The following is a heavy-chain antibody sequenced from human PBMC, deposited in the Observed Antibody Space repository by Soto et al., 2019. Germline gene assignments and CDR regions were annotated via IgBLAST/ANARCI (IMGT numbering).Heavy chain of an antibody. V-gene: IGHV1-3*01. CDR2: INAGNGNT. CDR3: AGEGGYCRSTSCYVAFDI. Sequence: QVQLVQSGAEVKKPGASVKVSCKASGYTFTSYAMHWVRQAPGQRLEWMGWINAGNGNTKYSQKFQGRVTITRDTSASTAYMEMSSLRYEDTAVYYCAGEGGYCRSTSCYVAFDIWGQGTMVTVSS. J-gene: IGHJ3*02. CDR1: GYTFTSYA. D-gene: IGHD2-2*03.